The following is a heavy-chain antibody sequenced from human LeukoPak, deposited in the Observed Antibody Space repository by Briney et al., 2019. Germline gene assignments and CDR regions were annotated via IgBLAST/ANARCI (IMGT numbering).Heavy chain of an antibody. J-gene: IGHJ1*01. Sequence: GGSLRLSCAASGFTFSSYGMHWVRQAPGKGLXXXXXXXXXXXXKYYADSVKGRFTISRDNSKNTLYLQMNSLRAEDTAVYYCAKDLFGYCSGGSCYYGHFQHWGQGTLVTVSS. D-gene: IGHD2-15*01. CDR3: AKDLFGYCSGGSCYYGHFQH. CDR1: GFTFSSYG. CDR2: XXXXXXXK. V-gene: IGHV3-30*02.